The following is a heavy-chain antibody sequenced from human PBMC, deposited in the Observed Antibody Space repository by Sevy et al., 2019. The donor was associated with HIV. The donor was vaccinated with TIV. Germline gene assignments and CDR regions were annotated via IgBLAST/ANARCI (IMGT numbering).Heavy chain of an antibody. J-gene: IGHJ5*02. V-gene: IGHV4-59*01. CDR2: IYYSGST. D-gene: IGHD3-22*01. Sequence: SETLSLTCTVSGGSISSYYWSWIRQPPGKGLEWIGYIYYSGSTNYNPSLKSRVTLSVDTSKNQFSLKLSSVTAADTAVYYCARARNYYDSSGYYLFWFDPWGQGTLVTVSS. CDR3: ARARNYYDSSGYYLFWFDP. CDR1: GGSISSYY.